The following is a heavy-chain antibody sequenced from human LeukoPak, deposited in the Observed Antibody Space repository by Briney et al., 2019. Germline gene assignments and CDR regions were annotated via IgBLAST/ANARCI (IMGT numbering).Heavy chain of an antibody. V-gene: IGHV1-58*02. J-gene: IGHJ4*02. Sequence: SVKVSCKASGFTFTSSAMQWVRQARGQRLEWIGWIVVGSGNTNYAQKFQERVTITRDMSTSTAYMELNSLRSEDTAVYYCAADDYGDYVYHYWGQGTLVTVSS. CDR2: IVVGSGNT. CDR3: AADDYGDYVYHY. D-gene: IGHD4-17*01. CDR1: GFTFTSSA.